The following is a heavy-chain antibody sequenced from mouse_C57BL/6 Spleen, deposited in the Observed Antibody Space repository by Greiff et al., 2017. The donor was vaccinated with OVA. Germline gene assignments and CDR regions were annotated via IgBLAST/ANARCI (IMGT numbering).Heavy chain of an antibody. Sequence: EVQLQQSGPELVKPGASVKISCKASGYTFTDYYMNWVKQSHGKSLEWIGDLNPNNGGTSYNQKFKGKATLTVDKSSSTAYMELRSLTSEDSAVYYCARSYYGDYYAMDYWGQGTSVTVSS. D-gene: IGHD2-10*01. CDR1: GYTFTDYY. J-gene: IGHJ4*01. CDR3: ARSYYGDYYAMDY. CDR2: LNPNNGGT. V-gene: IGHV1-26*01.